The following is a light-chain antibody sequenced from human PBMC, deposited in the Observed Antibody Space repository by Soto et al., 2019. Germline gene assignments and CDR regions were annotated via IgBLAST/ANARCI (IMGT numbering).Light chain of an antibody. CDR2: LDSDGSH. V-gene: IGLV4-69*01. CDR3: QTWGSGIPVV. Sequence: QSVLTQSPSASASLGASVKLTCTLSGGHSSYAIAWHQQQPGKGPRYLMKLDSDGSHNKGDGIPDRCSGSSSGAERYLTMSSLQSEDEADYYCQTWGSGIPVVFGGGTKVTVL. J-gene: IGLJ2*01. CDR1: GGHSSYA.